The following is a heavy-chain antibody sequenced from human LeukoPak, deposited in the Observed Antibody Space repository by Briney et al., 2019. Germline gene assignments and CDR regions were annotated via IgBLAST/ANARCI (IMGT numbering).Heavy chain of an antibody. CDR1: GGSFSGYS. Sequence: PSETLSLTCAVYGGSFSGYSWSWIRQPPGKGPEWIGYIYHSGSTYYNPSLKSRVTISVDRSKNQFSLKLSSVTAADTAVYYCARGNNWFDPWGQGTLVTVSS. J-gene: IGHJ5*02. V-gene: IGHV4-30-2*01. CDR2: IYHSGST. CDR3: ARGNNWFDP.